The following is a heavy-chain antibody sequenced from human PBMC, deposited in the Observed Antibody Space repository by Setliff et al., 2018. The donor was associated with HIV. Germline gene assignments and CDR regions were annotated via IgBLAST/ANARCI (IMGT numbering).Heavy chain of an antibody. CDR2: INHSGFT. Sequence: SETLSLTCAVYGGSFSGYYWRWIRQPPGKGLEWIGEINHSGFTIYNPSLKSRVTLSLDTSKNQFSLKLASVTAADTAVYYCARGFTIFGVGFSADPTGNWFDPWGQGTLVTVSS. CDR3: ARGFTIFGVGFSADPTGNWFDP. V-gene: IGHV4-34*01. CDR1: GGSFSGYY. J-gene: IGHJ5*02. D-gene: IGHD3-3*01.